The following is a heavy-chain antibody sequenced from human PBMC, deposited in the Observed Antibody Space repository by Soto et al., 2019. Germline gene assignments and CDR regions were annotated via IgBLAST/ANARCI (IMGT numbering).Heavy chain of an antibody. Sequence: SETLSLTCTVSGGSISSGGYYWSWIRQHPGKGLEWIGYIYYGGSTYYNPSLKSRVTISVDTSKNQFSLKLSSVTAADTAVYYCAREGYYDSSGSLDYWGQGTLVTVSS. V-gene: IGHV4-31*03. J-gene: IGHJ4*02. D-gene: IGHD3-22*01. CDR1: GGSISSGGYY. CDR2: IYYGGST. CDR3: AREGYYDSSGSLDY.